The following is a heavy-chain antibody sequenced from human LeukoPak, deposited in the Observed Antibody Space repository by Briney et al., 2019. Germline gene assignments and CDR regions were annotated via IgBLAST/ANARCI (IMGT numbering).Heavy chain of an antibody. CDR2: ISSGSSTI. Sequence: GGSLRLSCAASGFTLSSYSMNWVRQAPGKGLEWVSYISSGSSTIYYADSVKGRFTISRDNAKNSLYLQMNSLRAEDTAVYYCARGSGYYYDNSGVDYWGQGTLVTVSS. V-gene: IGHV3-48*04. CDR3: ARGSGYYYDNSGVDY. D-gene: IGHD3-22*01. CDR1: GFTLSSYS. J-gene: IGHJ4*02.